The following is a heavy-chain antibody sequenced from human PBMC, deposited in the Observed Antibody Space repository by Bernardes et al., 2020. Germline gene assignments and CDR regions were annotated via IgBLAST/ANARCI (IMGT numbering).Heavy chain of an antibody. CDR2: ISSSGSSKSYM. Sequence: GGSLRLSCAASGFTFSRYSMNWVRQAPGKGLEWVSSISSSGSSKSYMYYADSVKGRFTISRDNARKSLYLQVNSLRAEDTAFYYCVRGPPHSMVRGVIEPDYYMDDWGEGTTVTVSS. D-gene: IGHD3-10*01. V-gene: IGHV3-21*01. J-gene: IGHJ6*03. CDR1: GFTFSRYS. CDR3: VRGPPHSMVRGVIEPDYYMDD.